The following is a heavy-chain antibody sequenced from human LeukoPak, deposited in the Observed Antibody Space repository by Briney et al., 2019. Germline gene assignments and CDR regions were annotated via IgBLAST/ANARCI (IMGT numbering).Heavy chain of an antibody. D-gene: IGHD2-2*01. Sequence: SVKVSCKASGYTFTGYYLHWVRQAPGQGLEWMGGIIPSFNIPNYAQKFQGRVTITGDESTSTAYMELSSLRSEDTAVYYCARGRRASSVVVPDVRFYYYGMDVWGQGTTVTVSS. CDR3: ARGRRASSVVVPDVRFYYYGMDV. J-gene: IGHJ6*02. V-gene: IGHV1-69*13. CDR1: GYTFTGYY. CDR2: IIPSFNIP.